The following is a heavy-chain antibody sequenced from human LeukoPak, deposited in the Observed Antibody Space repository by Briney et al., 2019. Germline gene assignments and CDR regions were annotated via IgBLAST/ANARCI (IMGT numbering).Heavy chain of an antibody. D-gene: IGHD2-2*01. CDR3: ARDGPTAAPFDY. V-gene: IGHV1-46*01. J-gene: IGHJ4*02. CDR1: GYRFTSYD. CDR2: ISPSGGRT. Sequence: GSLKVSCKASGYRFTSYDMPWVRQAPGQGLEWMGIISPSGGRTIYAQRFQGRVAMTRDTSTTTDYMEVNSLTSEDTAVYFCARDGPTAAPFDYWGQGTPVTVSS.